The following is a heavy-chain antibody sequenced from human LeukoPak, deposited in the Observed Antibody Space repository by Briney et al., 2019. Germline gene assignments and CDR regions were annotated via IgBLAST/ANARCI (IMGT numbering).Heavy chain of an antibody. D-gene: IGHD3-22*01. Sequence: GASVKVSCKASGYTFTGYYMHWVRQAPGQGLEWMGWINPNSGGTNYAQKFQGRVTMTRDTSINTAYMELSRLRSDDTAVYYCAKGLTYYYDIFDYWGQGTLVTVSS. CDR2: INPNSGGT. CDR3: AKGLTYYYDIFDY. J-gene: IGHJ4*02. V-gene: IGHV1-2*02. CDR1: GYTFTGYY.